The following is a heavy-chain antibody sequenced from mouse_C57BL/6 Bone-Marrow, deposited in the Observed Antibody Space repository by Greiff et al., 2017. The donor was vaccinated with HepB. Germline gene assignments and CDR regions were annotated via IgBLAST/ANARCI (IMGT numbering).Heavy chain of an antibody. Sequence: QVQLKESGAELARPGASVKLSCKASGYTFTSYGISWVKQRTGQGLDWIGEIYPRSGNTYYNEKFKGKATLTADKSSSTAYMELRSLTSEDSAVYFCARGYLLLRYFDYWGQGTTLTVSS. CDR3: ARGYLLLRYFDY. D-gene: IGHD1-1*01. V-gene: IGHV1-81*01. CDR1: GYTFTSYG. J-gene: IGHJ2*01. CDR2: IYPRSGNT.